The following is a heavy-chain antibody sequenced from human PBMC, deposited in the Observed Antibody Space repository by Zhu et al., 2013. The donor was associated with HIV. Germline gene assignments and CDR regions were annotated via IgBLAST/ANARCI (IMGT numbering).Heavy chain of an antibody. CDR1: GYTFTSYY. V-gene: IGHV1-46*01. Sequence: QVQLVQSGAEVKKPGASVKVSCKASGYTFTSYYMHWVRQAPGQGLEWMGIINPSGGSTSYAQKFQGRVTMTRDTSTSTVYMELSSLRSEDTAVYYCARSITIFGVVIYGMDVWGQGTTVTVSS. J-gene: IGHJ6*02. CDR3: ARSITIFGVVIYGMDV. D-gene: IGHD3-3*01. CDR2: INPSGGST.